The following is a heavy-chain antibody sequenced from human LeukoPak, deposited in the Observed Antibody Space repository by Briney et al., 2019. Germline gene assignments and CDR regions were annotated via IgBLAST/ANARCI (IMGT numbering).Heavy chain of an antibody. V-gene: IGHV4-34*01. J-gene: IGHJ3*02. D-gene: IGHD1-1*01. Sequence: SETLSLTCAVYGGSFSGHYWSWIRQPPGKGLEWIGEINHSGSTNYNPSLKSRVTISVDTSKNQFSLKLSSVTAADTAVYYCARHLIRRAFDIWGQGTMVTVSS. CDR1: GGSFSGHY. CDR3: ARHLIRRAFDI. CDR2: INHSGST.